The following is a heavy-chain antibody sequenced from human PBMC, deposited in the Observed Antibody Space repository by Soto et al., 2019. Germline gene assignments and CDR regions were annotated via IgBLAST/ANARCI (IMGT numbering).Heavy chain of an antibody. CDR1: GFTFSTYA. CDR2: ISGSGAYT. V-gene: IGHV3-23*01. Sequence: VGSLRLSCAASGFTFSTYAMNWVRQPPGKGLEWVSSISGSGAYTYYADSVQGRFTVSRDNSKNTLNLQMNSLRAEDTAVYYCARDRHPYSTKYYFDYWGQGTLVTVSS. J-gene: IGHJ4*02. D-gene: IGHD2-2*01. CDR3: ARDRHPYSTKYYFDY.